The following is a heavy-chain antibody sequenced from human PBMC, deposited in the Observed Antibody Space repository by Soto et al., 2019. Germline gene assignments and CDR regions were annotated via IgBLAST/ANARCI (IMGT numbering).Heavy chain of an antibody. CDR2: ISSSSSHT. CDR1: GFTFSDYY. V-gene: IGHV3-11*05. D-gene: IGHD3-10*01. CDR3: ARGGGAAQLWFGELLPFDY. Sequence: QVQLVESGGGLVKPGGSLRLSCAASGFTFSDYYMSWTRQAPGKGLEWVSHISSSSSHTNYADSVKGRFTISGDNAKNSLYLQMNSLRAEDTAVYYCARGGGAAQLWFGELLPFDYWGQGTLVTVSS. J-gene: IGHJ4*02.